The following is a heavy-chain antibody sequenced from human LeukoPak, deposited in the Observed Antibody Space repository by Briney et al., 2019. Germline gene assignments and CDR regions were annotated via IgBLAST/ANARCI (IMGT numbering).Heavy chain of an antibody. V-gene: IGHV4-4*07. Sequence: PSETLSLTCTVSGGSISRYYWSWIRQPAGKALEWIGRIYTSGSTNYNPSLKSRVTMSVDTSKNQFSLKLSSVTAADTAVYYCARSRYSSSWFDYWGQGTLVTVSS. CDR2: IYTSGST. D-gene: IGHD6-13*01. CDR1: GGSISRYY. CDR3: ARSRYSSSWFDY. J-gene: IGHJ4*02.